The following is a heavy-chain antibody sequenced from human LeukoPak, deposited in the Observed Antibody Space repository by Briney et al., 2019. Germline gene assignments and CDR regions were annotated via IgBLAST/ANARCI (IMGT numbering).Heavy chain of an antibody. CDR3: TRTDAFDI. V-gene: IGHV3-30*03. Sequence: GGSLRLSCAASGFSFSTYGMHWVRQAPGKGLVWVAFISYDGSDKYYGDSVRGRFTISRDNSKSTLYLQMNSLRAEDTAVYYCTRTDAFDIWGQGTMVTVSS. J-gene: IGHJ3*02. CDR2: ISYDGSDK. CDR1: GFSFSTYG.